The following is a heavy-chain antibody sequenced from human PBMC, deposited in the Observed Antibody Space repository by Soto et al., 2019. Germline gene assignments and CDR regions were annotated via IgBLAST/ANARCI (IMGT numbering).Heavy chain of an antibody. V-gene: IGHV1-69*01. CDR2: IIPIFGTA. J-gene: IGHJ2*01. CDR1: GGTFSSYA. D-gene: IGHD6-19*01. CDR3: ARDGGSFEAVAGTLDL. Sequence: QVQLVQSGAEVKKPGSSVKVSCKASGGTFSSYAISWVRQAPGQGLEWMGGIIPIFGTANYAQKFQGRVTITADESTSTDYMELSSLRSEDTAVYYCARDGGSFEAVAGTLDLWGRGTLVTVSS.